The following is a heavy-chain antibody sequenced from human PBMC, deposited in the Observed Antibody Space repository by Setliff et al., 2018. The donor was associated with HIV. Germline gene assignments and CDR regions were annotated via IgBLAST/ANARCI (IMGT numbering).Heavy chain of an antibody. CDR2: IYQSGST. CDR1: GGSISSSSYY. CDR3: ARVSYDYASYYMDV. V-gene: IGHV4-39*07. D-gene: IGHD3-16*01. J-gene: IGHJ6*03. Sequence: PSETLSLTCTVSGGSISSSSYYWGWIRQPPGKGLEWIGSIYQSGSTYYNPSLKSRVTISLDTSKNQFSLKLSSVTAADTAVYYCARVSYDYASYYMDVWGKGTTVTVSS.